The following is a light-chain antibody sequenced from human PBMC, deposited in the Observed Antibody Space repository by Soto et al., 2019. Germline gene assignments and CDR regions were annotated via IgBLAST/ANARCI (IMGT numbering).Light chain of an antibody. CDR3: CSYTSSTNYV. CDR2: GVS. Sequence: QSVLTQPASVSGSPGQSITISCTGTTSDVSIYNYVSWYQQHPGKAPKLMIYGVSSRPSGVSNRFSGAKSGHTASLTISGLQVEDEADYYCCSYTSSTNYVFGPGTKVTVL. V-gene: IGLV2-14*01. CDR1: TSDVSIYNY. J-gene: IGLJ1*01.